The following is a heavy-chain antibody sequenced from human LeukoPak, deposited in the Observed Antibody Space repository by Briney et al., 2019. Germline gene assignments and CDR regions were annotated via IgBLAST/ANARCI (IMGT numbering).Heavy chain of an antibody. CDR2: IDHIGST. J-gene: IGHJ4*02. CDR3: ARRPGYSSSWLDY. CDR1: GYSISSGYY. V-gene: IGHV4-38-2*01. Sequence: KPSETLFLTCAVSGYSISSGYYWAWIRQPPGKGRDRLGSIDHIGSTYYNPSLKSQVTVSVDTSKNQSSLKLSSVTAAETAVYYCARRPGYSSSWLDYWGQGTLVTVSS. D-gene: IGHD6-13*01.